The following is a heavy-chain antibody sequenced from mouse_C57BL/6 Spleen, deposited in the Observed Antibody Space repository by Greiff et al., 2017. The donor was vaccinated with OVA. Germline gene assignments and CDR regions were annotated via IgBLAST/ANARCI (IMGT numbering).Heavy chain of an antibody. CDR1: GFTFSDYG. CDR3: ARGASIYYYYDYAMDY. V-gene: IGHV5-17*01. Sequence: EVKLVESGGGLVKPGGSLKLSCAASGFTFSDYGMHWVRQAPEQGLEWVAYISSDSSTISYADTVKGRFIISRDNAKHTLFLQVTRLRSEDSAMYYCARGASIYYYYDYAMDYWGQGTSVTVSS. D-gene: IGHD2-4*01. CDR2: ISSDSSTI. J-gene: IGHJ4*01.